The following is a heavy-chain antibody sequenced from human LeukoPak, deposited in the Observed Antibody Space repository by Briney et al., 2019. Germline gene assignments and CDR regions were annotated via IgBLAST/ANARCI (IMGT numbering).Heavy chain of an antibody. Sequence: SETLSLTCAVYGGSFSGYYWSWIRQPPGKGLEWIGEINHSGSTNYNPSLKSRVTISVDTSKNQFSLKLSSVTAADTAVYYCARGQGSSSSTRFDPWGQGTLVTASS. V-gene: IGHV4-34*01. J-gene: IGHJ5*02. CDR3: ARGQGSSSSTRFDP. CDR2: INHSGST. D-gene: IGHD6-6*01. CDR1: GGSFSGYY.